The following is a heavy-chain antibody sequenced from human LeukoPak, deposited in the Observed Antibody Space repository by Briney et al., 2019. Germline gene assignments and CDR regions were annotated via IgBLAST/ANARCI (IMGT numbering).Heavy chain of an antibody. D-gene: IGHD4-17*01. Sequence: PGGSLRLSCAASGFTFSSYWMHWVRQAPGKGLVWVSRINSDGSSTNYADSVKGRFTISRDNAKNSLYLQMNSLRAEDTAVYYCARESGSVTSEVDFDYWGQGTLVTVSS. CDR1: GFTFSSYW. CDR3: ARESGSVTSEVDFDY. CDR2: INSDGSST. J-gene: IGHJ4*02. V-gene: IGHV3-74*01.